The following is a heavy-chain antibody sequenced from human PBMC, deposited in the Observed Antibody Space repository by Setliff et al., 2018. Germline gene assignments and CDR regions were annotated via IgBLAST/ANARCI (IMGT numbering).Heavy chain of an antibody. Sequence: PSETLSLTCTVSGGSISSSSYYWGWIRQPPGKGLEWIGEINHSGSTNYNPSLKSRVTISVDTSKNQFSLKLSSVTAADTAVYYCARVPNFWSGYSDYWGQGTLVTVSS. J-gene: IGHJ4*02. CDR3: ARVPNFWSGYSDY. V-gene: IGHV4-39*07. CDR2: INHSGST. CDR1: GGSISSSSYY. D-gene: IGHD3-3*01.